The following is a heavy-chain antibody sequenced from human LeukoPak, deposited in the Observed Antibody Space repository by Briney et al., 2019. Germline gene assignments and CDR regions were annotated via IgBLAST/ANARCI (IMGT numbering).Heavy chain of an antibody. D-gene: IGHD3-22*01. J-gene: IGHJ4*02. Sequence: GGSLRLSCAASGFTFSSYAMSWVRQAPGKGLEWVSAISGSGGSTYYADSVKGRFTISRDNSKNTLYLQMNSLRAEDTAMYYCARDPHSSGYPYYFDYWGQGTLVTVSS. CDR2: ISGSGGST. CDR3: ARDPHSSGYPYYFDY. CDR1: GFTFSSYA. V-gene: IGHV3-23*01.